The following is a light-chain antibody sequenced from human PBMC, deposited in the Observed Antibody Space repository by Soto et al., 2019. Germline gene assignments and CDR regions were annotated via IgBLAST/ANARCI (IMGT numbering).Light chain of an antibody. CDR2: AAS. J-gene: IGKJ3*01. CDR3: QNLDSAAFT. V-gene: IGKV1-27*01. Sequence: DIQMTKSPPSLSASVGDRVTITCRASQGISNYLAWYQQRPWKVPRLLIYAASTLQSGVPSRFSGGGSGTDFTLTISSLLPEDAATYYCQNLDSAAFTFGPGTKV. CDR1: QGISNY.